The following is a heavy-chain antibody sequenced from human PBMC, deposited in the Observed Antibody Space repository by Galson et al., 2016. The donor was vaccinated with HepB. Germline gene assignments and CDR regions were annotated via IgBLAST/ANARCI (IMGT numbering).Heavy chain of an antibody. CDR3: ARDEGSGPNFEY. J-gene: IGHJ4*02. CDR2: IIPTFGTA. Sequence: SVKVSCKASGDTFSSYSISWVRQAPGQGPEWMGKIIPTFGTANYAQRFQGKLTFTADAPTSTVYMDLSSLTYEDTAVYYCARDEGSGPNFEYWGQGTLVTVSS. V-gene: IGHV1-69*13. CDR1: GDTFSSYS. D-gene: IGHD1-26*01.